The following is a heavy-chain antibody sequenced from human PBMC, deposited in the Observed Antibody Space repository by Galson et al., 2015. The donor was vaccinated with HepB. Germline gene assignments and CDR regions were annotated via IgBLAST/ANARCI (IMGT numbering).Heavy chain of an antibody. CDR1: GFTFRNAW. V-gene: IGHV3-15*01. CDR2: IKRKTDGGTT. J-gene: IGHJ4*02. CDR3: TTGEIRRQCLVPIDY. D-gene: IGHD6-19*01. Sequence: SLRLSCAASGFTFRNAWMSWVRQAPGQGLEWVGRIKRKTDGGTTDYAAPVKGRFTISRDDSKNTLYLQMNSLKTEDTAVYYCTTGEIRRQCLVPIDYWGQGTLVTVSS.